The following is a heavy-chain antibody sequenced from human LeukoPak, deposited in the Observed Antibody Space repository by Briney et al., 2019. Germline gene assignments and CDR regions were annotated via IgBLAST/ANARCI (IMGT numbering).Heavy chain of an antibody. Sequence: GGSLRLSCAASGFTVSNNYMSWVRQAPGKGLEWISVIYSGGSTYYADSVKGRFTISRDNSKNTLYLQMNSLRPEDTAVYYCARYVDTAMVAYFDYWGQGTLVTVSS. CDR2: IYSGGST. D-gene: IGHD5-18*01. J-gene: IGHJ4*02. CDR1: GFTVSNNY. V-gene: IGHV3-53*01. CDR3: ARYVDTAMVAYFDY.